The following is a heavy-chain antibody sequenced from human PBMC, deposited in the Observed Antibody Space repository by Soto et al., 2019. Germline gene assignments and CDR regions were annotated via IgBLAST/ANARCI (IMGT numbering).Heavy chain of an antibody. CDR3: AILYFISPNRVPLVL. CDR2: IYYSGST. CDR1: GGSISSSSYY. D-gene: IGHD3-10*01. J-gene: IGHJ5*02. Sequence: PSETLSLTCTVSGGSISSSSYYWGWIRQPPGKGLEWIGSIYYSGSTSYNPSLQSRVTMSVDTSKNQLSLKVSSVTAADTAVYYCAILYFISPNRVPLVLWGQGTLVTVFS. V-gene: IGHV4-39*01.